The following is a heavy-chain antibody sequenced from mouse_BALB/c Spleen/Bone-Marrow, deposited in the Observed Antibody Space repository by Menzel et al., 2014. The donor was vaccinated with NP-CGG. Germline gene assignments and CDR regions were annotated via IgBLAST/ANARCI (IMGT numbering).Heavy chain of an antibody. J-gene: IGHJ2*01. Sequence: EVKLMESGTVLARPGAAVKMSCKASGYTFSNYWMHWVKQRPGQGLEWIGTIYPGNSDTTYNQKFKGKAKLTAVTSTSTAYMELSSLTNEDSAVYYCATDARSDFDYWGQGTTLTVSS. CDR2: IYPGNSDT. V-gene: IGHV1-5*01. CDR3: ATDARSDFDY. CDR1: GYTFSNYW.